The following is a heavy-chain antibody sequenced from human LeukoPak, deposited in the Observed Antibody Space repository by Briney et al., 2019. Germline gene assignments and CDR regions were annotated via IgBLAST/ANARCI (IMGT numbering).Heavy chain of an antibody. CDR1: GFTFSSSW. V-gene: IGHV3-74*01. CDR2: INTDGSST. D-gene: IGHD3-10*01. CDR3: ARGPMVRGAYGMDV. Sequence: GGSLRLSCAASGFTFSSSWMLWVRQAPGKGLLWVSRINTDGSSTSYADSVKGRFTISRDNAENTLYLQMNSLRAEDTAVYYCARGPMVRGAYGMDVWGQATTVTVSS. J-gene: IGHJ6*02.